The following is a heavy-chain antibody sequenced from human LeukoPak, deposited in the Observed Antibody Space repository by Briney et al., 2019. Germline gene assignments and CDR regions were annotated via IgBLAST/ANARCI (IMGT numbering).Heavy chain of an antibody. J-gene: IGHJ4*02. CDR1: GFTFSSYA. V-gene: IGHV3-23*01. D-gene: IGHD4-17*01. CDR3: ARDDYGETFDY. Sequence: GGSLRLSCAASGFTFSSYAMSWVRQAPGKGLEWVSAISGLGGSTYYADSVKGRFTISRDNSKNTLYLQMNSLRAEDTAVYYCARDDYGETFDYWGQGTLVTVSS. CDR2: ISGLGGST.